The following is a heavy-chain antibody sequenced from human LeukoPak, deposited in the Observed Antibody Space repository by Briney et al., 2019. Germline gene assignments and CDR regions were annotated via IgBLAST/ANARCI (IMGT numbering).Heavy chain of an antibody. D-gene: IGHD2-21*02. V-gene: IGHV1-18*01. CDR2: ISAYNGNT. J-gene: IGHJ3*02. CDR3: ARDSRAYCGGDCYIDAFDI. CDR1: GYTFTIYG. Sequence: ASVKVSCKASGYTFTIYGISWVRQAPGQGLEWMGWISAYNGNTNYAQKLQGRVTMTTDTSTSTAYMELRSLRSDDTAVYYCARDSRAYCGGDCYIDAFDIWGQGTMVTVSS.